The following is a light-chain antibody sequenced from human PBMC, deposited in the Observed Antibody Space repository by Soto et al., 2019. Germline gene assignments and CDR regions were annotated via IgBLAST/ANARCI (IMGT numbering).Light chain of an antibody. CDR1: QGLSNY. Sequence: DIQMTQSPSSLSASVGDRVTITCRASQGLSNYLAWYQQKPGKVPKLLIYAASTLQSGVPSRFSGSGSGTDFTLTISRLQPEDVATYYCQKYNRAPRTFGQGTKVEIK. CDR3: QKYNRAPRT. CDR2: AAS. J-gene: IGKJ1*01. V-gene: IGKV1-27*01.